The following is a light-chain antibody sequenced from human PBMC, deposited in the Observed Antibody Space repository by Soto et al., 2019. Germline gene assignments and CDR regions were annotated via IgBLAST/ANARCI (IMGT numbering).Light chain of an antibody. J-gene: IGLJ2*01. V-gene: IGLV2-14*01. CDR3: ISYTSSSTS. CDR2: DVS. CDR1: SSDVGGYNY. Sequence: QSALTQPASVSGSPGQSITISCTGTSSDVGGYNYVSWYQQHPGKAPKLMIYDVSNRPSGVSNRFSGSKSGNTASLTISGLQAEDEADYYCISYTSSSTSFGGGIKLTVL.